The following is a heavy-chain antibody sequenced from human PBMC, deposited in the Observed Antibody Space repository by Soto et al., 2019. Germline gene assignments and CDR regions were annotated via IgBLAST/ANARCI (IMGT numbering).Heavy chain of an antibody. D-gene: IGHD1-26*01. CDR2: FDPEDGET. J-gene: IGHJ4*02. CDR1: GYTLTELS. CDR3: ATDLSGSSTLYFDY. V-gene: IGHV1-24*01. Sequence: GASVKVSCKVSGYTLTELSMHWVRQAPGKGLGWMGGFDPEDGETIYAQKFQGRVTMTEDTSTDTAYMELSSLRSEDTAVYYCATDLSGSSTLYFDYWGQGTLVTVSS.